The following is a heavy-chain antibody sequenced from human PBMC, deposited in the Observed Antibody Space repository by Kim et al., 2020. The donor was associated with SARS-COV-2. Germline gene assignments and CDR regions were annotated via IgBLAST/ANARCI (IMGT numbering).Heavy chain of an antibody. J-gene: IGHJ6*02. D-gene: IGHD3-22*01. CDR3: ARDSGYYDSSGYFSYYYGMDV. Sequence: SETLSLTCTVSGGSISSYYWSWIRQPPGKGLEWIGYIYYSGSTNYNPSLKSRVTISVDTSKNQFSLKLSSVTAADTAVYYCARDSGYYDSSGYFSYYYGMDVWGQGTTVTVSS. V-gene: IGHV4-59*01. CDR2: IYYSGST. CDR1: GGSISSYY.